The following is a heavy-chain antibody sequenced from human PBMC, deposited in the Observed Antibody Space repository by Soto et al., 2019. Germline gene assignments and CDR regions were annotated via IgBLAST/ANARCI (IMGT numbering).Heavy chain of an antibody. CDR2: ISGSSSDT. CDR1: GITFSDRY. CDR3: ARGTRVADS. D-gene: IGHD4-17*01. V-gene: IGHV3-11*05. J-gene: IGHJ4*02. Sequence: QVQLVESGGGLVKPGGSPRLSCAASGITFSDRYMSWIRQAPGKGLEWVSYISGSSSDTNYADSARGRFTISRDNAKKSLYLQMNSLRADDTAVYYCARGTRVADSWGPGTLVTVSS.